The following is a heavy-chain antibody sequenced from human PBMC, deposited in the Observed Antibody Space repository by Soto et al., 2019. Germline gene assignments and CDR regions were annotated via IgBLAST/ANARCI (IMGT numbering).Heavy chain of an antibody. D-gene: IGHD6-13*01. J-gene: IGHJ6*02. CDR1: GDSVAGNSVA. CDR2: TYYRSKWYN. Sequence: SETLSLTCAISGDSVAGNSVAWNWIRQSPSRGLEWLGRTYYRSKWYNDYAVSVKSRITINPDTSKNQFSLQLNSVTPEDTAVYYCAREGVAGSRTLPYYYYYYGMDVWGQGTTVTVSS. V-gene: IGHV6-1*01. CDR3: AREGVAGSRTLPYYYYYYGMDV.